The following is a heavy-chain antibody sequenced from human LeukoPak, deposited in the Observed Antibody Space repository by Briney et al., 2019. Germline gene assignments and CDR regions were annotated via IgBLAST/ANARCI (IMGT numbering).Heavy chain of an antibody. V-gene: IGHV4-38-2*02. CDR3: ARDIYGDYDFWSGYSGYDAFDI. CDR2: IYHSGST. J-gene: IGHJ3*02. D-gene: IGHD3-3*01. Sequence: PSETLSLTCTVSGGSISSGYYWGWIRQPPGKGLEWIGSIYHSGSTYHNPSLKSRVTISVDTSKNQFSLKLSSVTAADTAVYYCARDIYGDYDFWSGYSGYDAFDIWGQGTMVTVSS. CDR1: GGSISSGYY.